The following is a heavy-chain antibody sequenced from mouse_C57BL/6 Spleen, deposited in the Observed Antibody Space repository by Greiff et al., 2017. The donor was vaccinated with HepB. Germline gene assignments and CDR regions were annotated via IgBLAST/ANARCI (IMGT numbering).Heavy chain of an antibody. Sequence: EVQLQQSGPELVKPGASVKISCKASGYTFTDYYMNWVKQSHGKSLEWIGDINPNNGGTSYNQKFKGKATLTVDKSSSTAYMELRSLTSEDSAVYYCARSSNPVFDVWGTGTTVTVSS. CDR3: ARSSNPVFDV. CDR1: GYTFTDYY. D-gene: IGHD2-5*01. V-gene: IGHV1-26*01. J-gene: IGHJ1*03. CDR2: INPNNGGT.